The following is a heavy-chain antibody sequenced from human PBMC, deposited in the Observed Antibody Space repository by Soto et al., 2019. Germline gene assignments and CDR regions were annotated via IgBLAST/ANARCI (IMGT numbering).Heavy chain of an antibody. CDR2: INPSGCST. Sequence: EASVKVSCKSSGYTYTSYYMHWVRQAPAQGLAWMGIINPSGCSTNYAQKFQGRVTMTRDTSASTVYMELSSLRSEDTAVYYCAREGRSSYSSGWYYFEYWGQGTLVTVSS. CDR1: GYTYTSYY. J-gene: IGHJ4*02. V-gene: IGHV1-46*01. CDR3: AREGRSSYSSGWYYFEY. D-gene: IGHD6-19*01.